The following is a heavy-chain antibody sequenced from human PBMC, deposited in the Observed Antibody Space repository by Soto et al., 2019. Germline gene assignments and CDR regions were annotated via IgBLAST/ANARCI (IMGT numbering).Heavy chain of an antibody. CDR2: TYYRSKWYS. J-gene: IGHJ3*02. CDR3: ARVPARVTYYYDSSGYGNAFDI. Sequence: TLSLTCAISGDSVSSNSAAWNWIRQSPSRGLEWLGRTYYRSKWYSDYAVSVKSRITINPDTSKNQFSLQLNSVTPEDTAVYYCARVPARVTYYYDSSGYGNAFDIWGQGTMVTVS. CDR1: GDSVSSNSAA. V-gene: IGHV6-1*01. D-gene: IGHD3-22*01.